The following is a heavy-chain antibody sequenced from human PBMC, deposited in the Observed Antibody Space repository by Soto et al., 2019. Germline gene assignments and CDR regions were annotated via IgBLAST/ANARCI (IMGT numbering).Heavy chain of an antibody. CDR2: ISYDGSNK. CDR1: GFTFSSYG. J-gene: IGHJ6*02. Sequence: QVQLVESGGGGVQPGRSLRLSCAASGFTFSSYGMHWVRQAPGKGLEWVAVISYDGSNKYYADSVKGRFTISRDNSKNTLYLQMNSLRAEDTAVYYCAKDLLRPGRAYGMDVWGQGNTVTVSS. V-gene: IGHV3-30*18. CDR3: AKDLLRPGRAYGMDV.